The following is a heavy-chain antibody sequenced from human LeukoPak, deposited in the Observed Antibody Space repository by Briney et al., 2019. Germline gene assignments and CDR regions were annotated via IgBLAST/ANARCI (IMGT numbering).Heavy chain of an antibody. J-gene: IGHJ5*02. V-gene: IGHV3-7*01. CDR2: IKRDGSEK. Sequence: PGGSLRLSCVASGFTFSNHWMSWVRQAPGKALEWVANIKRDGSEKYFVDSVKGRFTISRDDAKNSLYLQMNSLRAEDTAVYYCARGVNTAMTPLRFDPWGQGTLLTVSS. D-gene: IGHD5-18*01. CDR3: ARGVNTAMTPLRFDP. CDR1: GFTFSNHW.